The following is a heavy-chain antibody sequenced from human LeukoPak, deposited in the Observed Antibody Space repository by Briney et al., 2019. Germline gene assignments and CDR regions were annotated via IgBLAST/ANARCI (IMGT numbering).Heavy chain of an antibody. J-gene: IGHJ4*02. CDR2: INTDGSST. CDR1: GFTFSSYW. Sequence: GGSLRLSCAASGFTFSSYWMHWVRQAPGKGLVWVSRINTDGSSTSYADSVKGRFTISRDNSKNTLYLQMNSLRAEDTAVYYCAKDLVGPYYFDYWGQGTLVTVSS. D-gene: IGHD2-15*01. CDR3: AKDLVGPYYFDY. V-gene: IGHV3-74*01.